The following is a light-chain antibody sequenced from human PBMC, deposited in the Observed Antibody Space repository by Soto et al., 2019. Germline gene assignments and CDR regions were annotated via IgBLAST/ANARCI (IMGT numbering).Light chain of an antibody. CDR1: SSDVGDYNY. CDR2: DVS. Sequence: QSALTQPASVSGSPGQSITISCTGTSSDVGDYNYVSWYQQHPGKAPKLMIYDVSNRPSGVSNRFSGSKSGNTAPLTISGLQAEDEADYYCSSYTSSGTDVFGTGTKVTVL. CDR3: SSYTSSGTDV. J-gene: IGLJ1*01. V-gene: IGLV2-14*01.